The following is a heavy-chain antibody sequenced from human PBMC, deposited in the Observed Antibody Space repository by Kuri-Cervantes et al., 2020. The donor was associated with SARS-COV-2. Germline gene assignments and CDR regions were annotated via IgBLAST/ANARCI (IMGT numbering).Heavy chain of an antibody. D-gene: IGHD3-16*02. V-gene: IGHV4-38-2*02. CDR1: GGSISSYY. CDR3: ARDERTYYDYVWGSYRVQNFDY. CDR2: IYHSGST. J-gene: IGHJ4*02. Sequence: SETLSLTCTVSGGSISSYYWSWIRQPPGKGLEWIGSIYHSGSTYYNPSLKSRVTISVDTSKNQFSLKLSSVTAADTAVYYCARDERTYYDYVWGSYRVQNFDYWGQGTLVTVSS.